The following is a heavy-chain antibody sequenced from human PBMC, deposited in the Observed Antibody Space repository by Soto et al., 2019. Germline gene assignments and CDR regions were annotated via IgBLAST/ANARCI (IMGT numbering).Heavy chain of an antibody. CDR2: IIPIFGTA. CDR1: GGTFSSYA. CDR3: ASPHDNWFDP. Sequence: GASVKVSCKASGGTFSSYAISWVRQAPGQGLEWMGGIIPIFGTANYAQKFQGRVTITADESTSTAYMELSSLRSEDTAVYYCASPHDNWFDPWGQGTLVTVSS. J-gene: IGHJ5*02. V-gene: IGHV1-69*13.